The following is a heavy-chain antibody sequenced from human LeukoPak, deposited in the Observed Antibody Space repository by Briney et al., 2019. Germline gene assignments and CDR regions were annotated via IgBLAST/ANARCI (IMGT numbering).Heavy chain of an antibody. D-gene: IGHD2-15*01. V-gene: IGHV3-30*18. J-gene: IGHJ6*02. CDR3: AKDQGIVVVESPYYYYGMDV. Sequence: GGSLRLSCAASGFTFSSYGMHWVRQAPGKGLEWVAVISYDGSNKNYADSVKGRFTISRDNSRNTLYLQMNSLRAEDTAVYYCAKDQGIVVVESPYYYYGMDVWGQGTTVTVSS. CDR2: ISYDGSNK. CDR1: GFTFSSYG.